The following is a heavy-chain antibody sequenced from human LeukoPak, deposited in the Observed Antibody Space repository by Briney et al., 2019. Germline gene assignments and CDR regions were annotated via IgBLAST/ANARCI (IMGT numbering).Heavy chain of an antibody. CDR2: IKQDGSEK. V-gene: IGHV3-7*01. CDR1: GFTFSSYA. CDR3: ARSRRYGFDI. Sequence: GSLRLSCAASGFTFSSYAMSWVRQAPGKGLEWVANIKQDGSEKYYVDSVKGRFTISRDNAKNSLSLQMNSLRAEDTAVYYCARSRRYGFDIWGQGTMVTVSS. J-gene: IGHJ3*02.